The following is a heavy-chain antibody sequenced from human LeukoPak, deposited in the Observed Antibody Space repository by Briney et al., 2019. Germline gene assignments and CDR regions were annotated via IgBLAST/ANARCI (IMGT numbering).Heavy chain of an antibody. J-gene: IGHJ4*02. Sequence: SETLSLTCAVYGGSFSGYYWSWIRQPPGKGLEWIGEINHSGSTNYNPSLKSRVTISVDTSKNQFSLRLSSVTAADTAVYYCARGQVPSSSWYFYWGQGTLVTVSS. D-gene: IGHD6-13*01. CDR3: ARGQVPSSSWYFY. CDR1: GGSFSGYY. CDR2: INHSGST. V-gene: IGHV4-34*01.